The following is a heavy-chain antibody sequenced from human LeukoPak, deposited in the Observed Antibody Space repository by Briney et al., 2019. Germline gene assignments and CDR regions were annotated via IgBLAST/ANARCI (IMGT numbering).Heavy chain of an antibody. D-gene: IGHD4-17*01. V-gene: IGHV4-61*01. CDR2: IYYSGST. CDR1: GGSVSSGSYY. Sequence: PSETLSLTCTVSGGSVSSGSYYWSWIRQPSGKGLEWIGYIYYSGSTNYNPSLKSRVTISVDTSKNQFSLKLSSVTAADTAVYYCARVDYGAFDIWGQGTMVTVSS. CDR3: ARVDYGAFDI. J-gene: IGHJ3*02.